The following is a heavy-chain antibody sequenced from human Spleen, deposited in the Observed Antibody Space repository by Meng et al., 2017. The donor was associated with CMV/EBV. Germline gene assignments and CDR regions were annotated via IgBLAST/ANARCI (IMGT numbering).Heavy chain of an antibody. CDR1: GGSVSSGSYY. CDR3: ARGVRFDP. D-gene: IGHD1-1*01. V-gene: IGHV4-61*01. CDR2: IYYSGST. Sequence: SLTCTVSGGSVSSGSYYWSWIRQPPGKGLEWIGYIYYSGSTNYDPSLKSRVTISVDTSKNQFSLKLSSVTAADTAVYYCARGVRFDPWGQGTLVTVSS. J-gene: IGHJ5*02.